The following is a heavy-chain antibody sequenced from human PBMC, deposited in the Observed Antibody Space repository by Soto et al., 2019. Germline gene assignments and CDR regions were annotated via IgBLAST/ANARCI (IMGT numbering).Heavy chain of an antibody. D-gene: IGHD3-16*01. Sequence: QITLKESGPTLVKPTQTLTLTCTFSGFSLSTTGVGVGWIRQPPGKALEWLALIYWDDDKRYSPSLKSRLTITKDTSKNQVVLTMTNMDPVDTAKYYCAHRRLTHLSQYFDYWGQGTLVTVSS. J-gene: IGHJ4*02. V-gene: IGHV2-5*02. CDR1: GFSLSTTGVG. CDR2: IYWDDDK. CDR3: AHRRLTHLSQYFDY.